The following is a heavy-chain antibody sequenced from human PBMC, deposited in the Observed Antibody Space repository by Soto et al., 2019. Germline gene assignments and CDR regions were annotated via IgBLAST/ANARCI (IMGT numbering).Heavy chain of an antibody. V-gene: IGHV1-46*01. CDR2: FNPANVRT. J-gene: IGHJ6*02. CDR1: GYRVRSYY. Sequence: GASVKVSCKASGYRVRSYYVHCVRQAPGQGLEWIAVFNPANVRTTDAETFHGRNIITTDTATSIVFLEVWILRFEDGGCYCGWRDTSRRQIYYGMDVCGQGPKVTVSS. CDR3: GWRDTSRRQIYYGMDV.